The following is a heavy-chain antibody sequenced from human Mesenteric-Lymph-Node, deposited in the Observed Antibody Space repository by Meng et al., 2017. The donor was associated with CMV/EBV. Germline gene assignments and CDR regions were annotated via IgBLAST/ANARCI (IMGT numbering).Heavy chain of an antibody. V-gene: IGHV3-7*01. CDR2: IKQDESEK. D-gene: IGHD2/OR15-2a*01. J-gene: IGHJ4*02. CDR3: ARWGGEKSTSGFDY. CDR1: GFTFDKYW. Sequence: GALRLSCAASGFTFDKYWMTWVRQAPGKGLEWVANIKQDESEKYYVDSVKSRFTISRDNSQNSLYLQMSSLRVEDTSVYYCARWGGEKSTSGFDYWGQGTLVTVSS.